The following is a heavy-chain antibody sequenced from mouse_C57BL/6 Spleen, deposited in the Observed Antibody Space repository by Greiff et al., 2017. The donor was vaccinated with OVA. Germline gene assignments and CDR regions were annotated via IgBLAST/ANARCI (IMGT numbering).Heavy chain of an antibody. Sequence: VQLKQPGPELVKPGASVKISCKASGYSFTDYNMNWVKQSNGKSLEWIGVINPNYGTTSYNQKFKGKATLTVDQSSSTAYMQLNSLTSEDSAVYYCARGEGYDYDRNCAMDYWGQGTSVTVSS. CDR2: INPNYGTT. J-gene: IGHJ4*01. CDR3: ARGEGYDYDRNCAMDY. D-gene: IGHD2-4*01. CDR1: GYSFTDYN. V-gene: IGHV1-39*01.